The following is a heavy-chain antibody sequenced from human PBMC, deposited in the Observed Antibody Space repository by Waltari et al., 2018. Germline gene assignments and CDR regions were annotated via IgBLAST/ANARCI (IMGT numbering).Heavy chain of an antibody. CDR1: GSSLKGFA. V-gene: IGHV3-9*01. J-gene: IGHJ4*02. D-gene: IGHD6-19*01. Sequence: EAHLEESGGGLIQHGGSLRLSGASSGSSLKGFAITWVRQRPGRGLEWVAGISGKSNSMGYGSSVKGRFSVSRDNGRDSLYLDIHSLRPEDTGFYFCLRDSIRVAGPSRRGFDYWGQGTVVSVSS. CDR3: LRDSIRVAGPSRRGFDY. CDR2: ISGKSNSM.